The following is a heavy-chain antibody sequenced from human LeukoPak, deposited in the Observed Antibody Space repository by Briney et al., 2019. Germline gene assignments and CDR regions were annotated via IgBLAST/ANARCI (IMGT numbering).Heavy chain of an antibody. V-gene: IGHV4-59*01. CDR3: ARRYCSGGSCYSALDI. CDR2: IYYSGST. D-gene: IGHD2-15*01. CDR1: GGSITNYS. Sequence: SETLSLTCTVSGGSITNYSWSWLRQPPGKGLEWIGYIYYSGSTSYNPSLKSRVTISVDTPKNQFSLRVSSVTAADTAVYYCARRYCSGGSCYSALDIWGQGTMVTVSS. J-gene: IGHJ3*02.